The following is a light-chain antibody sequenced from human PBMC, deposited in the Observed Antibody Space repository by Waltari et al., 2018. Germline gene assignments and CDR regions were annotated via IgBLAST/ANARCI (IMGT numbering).Light chain of an antibody. CDR1: GSNIGRNY. J-gene: IGLJ3*02. V-gene: IGLV1-47*01. CDR2: RNE. CDR3: AAWDGSLSGWL. Sequence: QSVLTQPPSASGTPGQRVTISCSGSGSNIGRNYPYWYQQFPGSAPKLLMYRNEQRPSGVPARFSGSKSGTSGSLAISGLRSEDEADYYCAAWDGSLSGWLFGGGTKLTVL.